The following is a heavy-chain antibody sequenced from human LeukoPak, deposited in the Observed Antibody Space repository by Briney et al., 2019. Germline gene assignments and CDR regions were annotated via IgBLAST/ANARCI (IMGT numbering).Heavy chain of an antibody. CDR1: GYTFTGYY. D-gene: IGHD6-13*01. J-gene: IGHJ4*02. CDR2: INPNSGGT. V-gene: IGHV1-2*02. CDR3: ARGQLYSSSWNDY. Sequence: ASVKVSCKASGYTFTGYYMHWVRQAPGQGLEWMGWINPNSGGTNYAQKFQGRVTMTRDTSISTAYMELSRLRSDDTAVYYCARGQLYSSSWNDYWGQGTLVTVSS.